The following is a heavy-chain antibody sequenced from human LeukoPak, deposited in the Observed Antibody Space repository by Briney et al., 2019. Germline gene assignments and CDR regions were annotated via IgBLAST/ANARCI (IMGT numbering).Heavy chain of an antibody. CDR2: VYYSGST. Sequence: SETLSLTCTVSGGSISSTTYYWGWIRQPPGKGLEWIGTVYYSGSTYYNPSLKSRVTISVDTSKNQFSLKLSSVTAADTAVYYCARDVFSGHPPFGYWGQGTLVTVSS. J-gene: IGHJ4*02. D-gene: IGHD6-19*01. V-gene: IGHV4-39*02. CDR3: ARDVFSGHPPFGY. CDR1: GGSISSTTYY.